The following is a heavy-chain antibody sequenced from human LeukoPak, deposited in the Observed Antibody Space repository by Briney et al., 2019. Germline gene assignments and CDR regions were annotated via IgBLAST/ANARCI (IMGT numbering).Heavy chain of an antibody. CDR2: INAANGNI. Sequence: ASVKVSCKASGYIFTNHGIHWVRQAPGQRFECMGWINAANGNIKYSPSFQSRVTFTGDISASTVYMEMSSLRSEDTALYYCARDGGGRYGTTLLDYWGQGTLVTVSS. CDR1: GYIFTNHG. CDR3: ARDGGGRYGTTLLDY. V-gene: IGHV1-3*01. J-gene: IGHJ4*02. D-gene: IGHD1/OR15-1a*01.